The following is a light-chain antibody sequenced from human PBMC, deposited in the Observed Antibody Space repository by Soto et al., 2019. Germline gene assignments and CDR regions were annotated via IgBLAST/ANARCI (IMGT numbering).Light chain of an antibody. Sequence: DIQMTQSPSSVSASVGDRVTITCRASQGISSWLAWYQQKPGKAPKLLIYDVSSLEGGVPSRFSGSGSGTEITLTISSLQSDDFATYYCQHYNSYSEAFGQGTKVDIK. CDR1: QGISSW. CDR3: QHYNSYSEA. J-gene: IGKJ1*01. CDR2: DVS. V-gene: IGKV1-5*01.